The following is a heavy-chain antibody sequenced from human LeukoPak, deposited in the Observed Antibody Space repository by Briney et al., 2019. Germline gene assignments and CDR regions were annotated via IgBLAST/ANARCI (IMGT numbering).Heavy chain of an antibody. CDR1: GGSFSGYY. D-gene: IGHD4-23*01. CDR3: ASTQKRWYYYGMDV. CDR2: INHSGST. Sequence: SETLSLTCAVYGGSFSGYYWSWIRQPPGKGLEWIGEINHSGSTNYNPSLKSRVTISVGTSKNQFSLKLSSVTAADTAVYYCASTQKRWYYYGMDVWGQGTTVTVSS. J-gene: IGHJ6*02. V-gene: IGHV4-34*01.